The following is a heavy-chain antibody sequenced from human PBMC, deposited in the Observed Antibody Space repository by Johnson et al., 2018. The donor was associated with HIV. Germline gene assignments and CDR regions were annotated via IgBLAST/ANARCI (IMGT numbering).Heavy chain of an antibody. J-gene: IGHJ3*02. CDR1: KFTFSSYP. Sequence: QVLLVESGGGVVQPGRSLRLSCAASKFTFSSYPMHWVRQAPGKGLEWVALISYDGTNKYYADSVKGRFNISRDNAKNSLYLQMNSLRAEDTAVYYCATYSSSWYKGGYAFDIWGQGTMVTVSS. CDR2: ISYDGTNK. CDR3: ATYSSSWYKGGYAFDI. D-gene: IGHD6-13*01. V-gene: IGHV3-30*04.